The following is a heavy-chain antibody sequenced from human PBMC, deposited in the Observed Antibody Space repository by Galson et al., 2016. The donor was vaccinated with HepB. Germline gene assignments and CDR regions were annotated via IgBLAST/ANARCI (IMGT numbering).Heavy chain of an antibody. D-gene: IGHD6-19*01. CDR1: GLSLTTSGMS. CDR3: ARSPTRQYSSGWLRSGMDV. J-gene: IGHJ6*02. Sequence: PALVKPTQTVTLTCTLSGLSLTTSGMSVNWVRQPPGKALEWLARIDWDGEKYYSTSLETRLTISKDTSKNQVVLTMTNMDPVDTATYYCARSPTRQYSSGWLRSGMDVWGQGTTVTVSS. V-gene: IGHV2-70*11. CDR2: IDWDGEK.